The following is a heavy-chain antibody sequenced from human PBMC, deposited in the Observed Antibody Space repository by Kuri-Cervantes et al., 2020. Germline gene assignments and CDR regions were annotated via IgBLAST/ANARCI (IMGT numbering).Heavy chain of an antibody. CDR2: ISTSGSPI. D-gene: IGHD4-11*01. CDR1: GFTFNNYY. CDR3: ARGSTRLDY. Sequence: LSLTCAASGFTFNNYYMSWIRQVPGKGLEWVSYISTSGSPIYYADSVKGRFTISRDSAKSSLFLQMNSLRAEDTAVYYCARGSTRLDYWGQGALVTVSS. V-gene: IGHV3-11*01. J-gene: IGHJ4*02.